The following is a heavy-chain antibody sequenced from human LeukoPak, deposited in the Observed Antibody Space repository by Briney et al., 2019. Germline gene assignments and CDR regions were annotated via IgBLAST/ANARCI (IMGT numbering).Heavy chain of an antibody. CDR2: IKEEGYEK. D-gene: IGHD3-10*01. J-gene: IGHJ6*02. Sequence: GGSLRLSCTASGFTFSKYWMTWVRQAPGKGLEWVANIKEEGYEKHYVDSVKGRFTISRDNAKNSLYLQMNSLRDEDTALYYCARAGLLWFGESWMDVWGQGTTVTVSS. CDR3: ARAGLLWFGESWMDV. V-gene: IGHV3-7*01. CDR1: GFTFSKYW.